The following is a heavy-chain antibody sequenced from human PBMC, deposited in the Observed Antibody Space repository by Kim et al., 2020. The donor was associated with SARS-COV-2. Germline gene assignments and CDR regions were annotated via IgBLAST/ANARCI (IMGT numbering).Heavy chain of an antibody. CDR3: ARSGPRDPQYYYYGMDV. J-gene: IGHJ6*02. Sequence: KGRFTISRDNAKNTLYLQMNSLRAEDTAVYYCARSGPRDPQYYYYGMDVWGQGTTVTVSS. V-gene: IGHV3-74*01.